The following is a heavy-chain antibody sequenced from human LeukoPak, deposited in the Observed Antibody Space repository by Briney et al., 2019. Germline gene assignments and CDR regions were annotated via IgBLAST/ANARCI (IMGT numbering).Heavy chain of an antibody. CDR2: IYYSGST. CDR1: GGSISSYY. D-gene: IGHD1-26*01. Sequence: SETLSLTCTVSGGSISSYYWSWIRQPPGKGLEWIGYIYYSGSTNYNPSLKSRVTISVDTSKNQFSLKLSSVTAADTAVYYCARASGYSESYSYYFDYWGKGTTVTISS. CDR3: ARASGYSESYSYYFDY. V-gene: IGHV4-59*01. J-gene: IGHJ4*02.